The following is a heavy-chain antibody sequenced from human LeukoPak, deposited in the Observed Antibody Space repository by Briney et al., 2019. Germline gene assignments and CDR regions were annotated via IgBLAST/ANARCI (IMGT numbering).Heavy chain of an antibody. D-gene: IGHD4-17*01. J-gene: IGHJ3*02. V-gene: IGHV3-23*01. Sequence: PGGSLRLSCAASGFTFSSYAMSWVRQAPGKGLEWVSAISGSGGSTYYADSVKGRFTISRDNSKNTLYLQMNSLRAEDTAVYYYAKLRYGGNSKGAFDIWGQGTMVTVSS. CDR1: GFTFSSYA. CDR2: ISGSGGST. CDR3: AKLRYGGNSKGAFDI.